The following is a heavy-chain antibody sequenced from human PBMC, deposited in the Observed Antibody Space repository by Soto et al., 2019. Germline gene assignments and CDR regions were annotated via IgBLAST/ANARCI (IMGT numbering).Heavy chain of an antibody. CDR1: GGSISSSSYC. CDR2: IYYSGST. V-gene: IGHV4-39*01. CDR3: ARYPDDYGSGSYPSH. D-gene: IGHD3-10*01. J-gene: IGHJ4*02. Sequence: SETLSLTCTVSGGSISSSSYCWGWIRQHPGKGLEWIGSIYYSGSTYYNPSLKSRVTISVDTSKNQFSLKLSSVTAADTAVYYCARYPDDYGSGSYPSHWGQGTLVTVSS.